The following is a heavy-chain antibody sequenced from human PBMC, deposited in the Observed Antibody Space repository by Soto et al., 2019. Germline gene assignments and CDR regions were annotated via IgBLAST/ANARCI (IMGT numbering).Heavy chain of an antibody. D-gene: IGHD2-2*01. CDR2: INPNSGGT. V-gene: IGHV1-2*04. J-gene: IGHJ4*02. CDR3: AREADDCSSTSCYLGY. Sequence: ASVKVSCKASGYTFPGYYMHWVRQAPGQGLEWMGWINPNSGGTNYAQKFQGWVTMTRDTSISTAYMELSRLRSDDTAVYYCAREADDCSSTSCYLGYWGQGTLVTVSS. CDR1: GYTFPGYY.